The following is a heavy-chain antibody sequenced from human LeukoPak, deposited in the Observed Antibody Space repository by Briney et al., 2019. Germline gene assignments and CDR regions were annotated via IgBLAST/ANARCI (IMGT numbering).Heavy chain of an antibody. CDR1: GGSISSGSYY. CDR2: IYTSGST. V-gene: IGHV4-61*02. J-gene: IGHJ5*02. Sequence: SQTLSLTSTVSGGSISSGSYYWSWIRQPAGKGLEWIGRIYTSGSTNYNPSLKSRVTISVDKSKNQFSLKLSSVTAADTAVYYCARVHKYSSSWYWFDPWGQGTLVTVSS. CDR3: ARVHKYSSSWYWFDP. D-gene: IGHD6-13*01.